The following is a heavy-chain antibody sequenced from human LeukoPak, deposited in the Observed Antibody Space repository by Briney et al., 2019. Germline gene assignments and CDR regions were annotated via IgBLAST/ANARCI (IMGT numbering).Heavy chain of an antibody. J-gene: IGHJ4*02. D-gene: IGHD2-21*02. CDR3: AWYAGECGGDCSLDY. CDR2: NNPVFGTP. V-gene: IGHV1-69*13. CDR1: GGSFGNYA. Sequence: SVKVSCKASGGSFGNYALSWVRQAPGHGLEWMGGNNPVFGTPRYAQKFRGRLTITADEESTTVYMELTSLTSNDTAFYYCAWYAGECGGDCSLDYWGQGTLVTVSS.